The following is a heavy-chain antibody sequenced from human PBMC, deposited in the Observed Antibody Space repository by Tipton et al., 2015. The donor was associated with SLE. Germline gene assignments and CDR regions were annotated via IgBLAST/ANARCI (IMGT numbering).Heavy chain of an antibody. D-gene: IGHD3-9*01. J-gene: IGHJ5*02. CDR1: GDSVSSYY. V-gene: IGHV4-59*02. CDR3: VRGGYYKGNWFDP. CDR2: IYHSGST. Sequence: TLSLTCTVSGDSVSSYYWSWIRQPPGKGLEWIGNIYHSGSTKYNPSLKSRVSTSVDTSKNQFSLKVTSVTAADTAIYYCVRGGYYKGNWFDPWGQGTLVTVSS.